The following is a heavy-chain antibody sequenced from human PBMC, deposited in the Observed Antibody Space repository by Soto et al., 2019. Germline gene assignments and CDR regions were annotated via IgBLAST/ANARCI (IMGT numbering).Heavy chain of an antibody. V-gene: IGHV3-33*01. D-gene: IGHD6-13*01. CDR2: IWYDGSNK. CDR1: GFTVRSYG. Sequence: GGSRRLSCAASGFTVRSYGMDWVRQAPGKGLEWVAVIWYDGSNKYYADSVKGRFTISRDNSKNTLYLQMNSMRAEDTAVYYCARSHIAPAGIVFDYYYSGMDVWVQRTTVTVSS. CDR3: ARSHIAPAGIVFDYYYSGMDV. J-gene: IGHJ6*02.